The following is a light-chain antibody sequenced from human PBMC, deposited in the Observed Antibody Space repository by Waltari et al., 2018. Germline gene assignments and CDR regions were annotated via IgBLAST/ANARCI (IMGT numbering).Light chain of an antibody. V-gene: IGLV2-14*03. J-gene: IGLJ2*01. Sequence: QSALAQPASVSGSPGQSLTTSCTGSSSDLGAFDLVSWYQQQPGRAPRLITRNVSEMSPGVHQCFSCSTASNTAFLIISSHRAEDESFYCGTSFRTGSTVLFGGGTKLTVL. CDR3: TSFRTGSTVL. CDR1: SSDLGAFDL. CDR2: NVS.